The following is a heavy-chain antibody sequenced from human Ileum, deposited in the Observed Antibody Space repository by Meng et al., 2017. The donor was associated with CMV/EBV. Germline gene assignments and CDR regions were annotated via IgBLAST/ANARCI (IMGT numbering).Heavy chain of an antibody. J-gene: IGHJ5*02. Sequence: GESLKISCAASGFTFSGYWMHWVRQAPGKGLVWVSRINSDGSSTTYADSVKGRFTISRDYAKNTLYLQMNSLRAEDTAVYYCARDAIVVVPAAILDPWGQGTLVTVSS. CDR3: ARDAIVVVPAAILDP. V-gene: IGHV3-74*01. CDR2: INSDGSST. D-gene: IGHD2-2*02. CDR1: GFTFSGYW.